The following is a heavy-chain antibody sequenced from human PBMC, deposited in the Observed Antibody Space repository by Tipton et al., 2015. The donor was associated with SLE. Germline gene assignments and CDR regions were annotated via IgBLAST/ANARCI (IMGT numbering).Heavy chain of an antibody. CDR3: ARGVPSLYDFRRGSWVGPFDA. Sequence: TLSLTCTVSGASISGNYWSWIRQPPGKELEWVGFIHDDGTTNYNPSLERWLTISKDMSNNQFSLRLSSVTAADTAVYYCARGVPSLYDFRRGSWVGPFDAWGQGTLVTVSS. CDR2: IHDDGTT. CDR1: GASISGNY. D-gene: IGHD3-3*01. V-gene: IGHV4-4*08. J-gene: IGHJ5*02.